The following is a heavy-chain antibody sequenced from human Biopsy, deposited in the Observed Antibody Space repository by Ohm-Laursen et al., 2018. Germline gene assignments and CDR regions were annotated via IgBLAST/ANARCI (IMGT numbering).Heavy chain of an antibody. CDR3: ATKLTGYFHH. CDR1: GGTFSNYG. V-gene: IGHV1-69*06. Sequence: VKVSCNVPGGTFSNYGVNWVRQAPGQGLEWLGGNIPILGTGNYAQKFQDRVTVAADTSTSTATMELRSLRSDDTAVYYCATKLTGYFHHWGQGTLVIVSS. D-gene: IGHD3-9*01. CDR2: NIPILGTG. J-gene: IGHJ1*01.